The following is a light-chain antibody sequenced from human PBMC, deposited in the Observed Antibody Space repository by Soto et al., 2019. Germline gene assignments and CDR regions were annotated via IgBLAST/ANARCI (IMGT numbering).Light chain of an antibody. V-gene: IGLV2-8*01. CDR2: ELS. CDR3: SSYAGSNNLHVV. CDR1: SSDVDDYKY. Sequence: QSALTQPPSASGSRGQSVTISCTGISSDVDDYKYVSWYQQHPGKAPKLIIYELSQRPSGVPDRFSGSKSGNAASLPVSGLQADDEADYYCSSYAGSNNLHVVFGGGTKVTVL. J-gene: IGLJ2*01.